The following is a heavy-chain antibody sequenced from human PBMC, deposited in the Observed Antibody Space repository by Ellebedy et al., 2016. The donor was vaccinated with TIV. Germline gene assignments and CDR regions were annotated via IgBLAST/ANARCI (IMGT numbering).Heavy chain of an antibody. CDR1: GFIASSSH. Sequence: GESLKISCAASGFIASSSHMSWVRQAPGQGLEWVSLIYSGGTAYSADTVRGRFTIYRDNSKNTLYIQMNSLRAEDTAVYYCVRADRGFDIWGRGTLVTVSS. J-gene: IGHJ2*01. V-gene: IGHV3-66*01. CDR2: IYSGGTA. D-gene: IGHD2-15*01. CDR3: VRADRGFDI.